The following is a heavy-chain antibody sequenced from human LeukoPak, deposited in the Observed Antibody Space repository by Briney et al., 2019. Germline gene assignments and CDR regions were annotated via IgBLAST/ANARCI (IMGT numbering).Heavy chain of an antibody. CDR3: ARGPLDSGYTYFDY. V-gene: IGHV4-59*02. D-gene: IGHD5-12*01. Sequence: ASETLSLTCTVSGGSVTTDYWSWIRQPPGKGLEWIGYFSYSGSTNYNPSLKSRVTISVDTSKNQFSLKLSSVTAADTAVYYCARGPLDSGYTYFDYWGQGTLVSVAS. J-gene: IGHJ4*02. CDR1: GGSVTTDY. CDR2: FSYSGST.